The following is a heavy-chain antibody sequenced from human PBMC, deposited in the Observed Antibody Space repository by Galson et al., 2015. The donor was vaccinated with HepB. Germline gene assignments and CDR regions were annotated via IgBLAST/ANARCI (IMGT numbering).Heavy chain of an antibody. CDR1: GFTFSSYS. Sequence: SLRLSCAASGFTFSSYSMNWVRQAPGKGLEWVSYISSSSSTIYYADSVKGRFTISRDNAKNSLYLQMNSLRAEDTAVYYCARVTTNDIVVVPAATGFDYWGQGTLVTVSS. CDR2: ISSSSSTI. V-gene: IGHV3-48*01. D-gene: IGHD2-2*01. CDR3: ARVTTNDIVVVPAATGFDY. J-gene: IGHJ4*02.